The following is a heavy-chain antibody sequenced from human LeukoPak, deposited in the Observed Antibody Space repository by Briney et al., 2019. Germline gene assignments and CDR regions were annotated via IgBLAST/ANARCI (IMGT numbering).Heavy chain of an antibody. J-gene: IGHJ3*02. CDR2: IYYSGST. D-gene: IGHD1-26*01. Sequence: PSETLSLTCTVSGGSISSYYWSWIRQPPGKGLEWIGYIYYSGSTNYNPSLKSRVTISVDTSKNQFSLKLSSVTAADTAVYYCARHKPQWELRIDAFDIWGQGTMVTVSS. V-gene: IGHV4-59*08. CDR1: GGSISSYY. CDR3: ARHKPQWELRIDAFDI.